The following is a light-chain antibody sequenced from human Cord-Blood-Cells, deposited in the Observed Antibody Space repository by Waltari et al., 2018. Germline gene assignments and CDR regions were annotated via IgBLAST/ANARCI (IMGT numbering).Light chain of an antibody. J-gene: IGKJ3*01. CDR1: QGISSY. CDR2: AAS. CDR3: QQLNSYPR. V-gene: IGKV1-9*01. Sequence: DIQLTQSPSFLSASVGDRVTITCRASQGISSYLAWYQQKPGKAPKLLIYAASTLQSGVPSRFSGSGSVTEFTLTISSLQPEDFATYYCQQLNSYPRFGPGTKVDIK.